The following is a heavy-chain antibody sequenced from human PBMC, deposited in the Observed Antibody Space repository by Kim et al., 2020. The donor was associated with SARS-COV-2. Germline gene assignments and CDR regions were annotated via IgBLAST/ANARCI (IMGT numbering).Heavy chain of an antibody. CDR1: GYSFTSYW. Sequence: GESLKISCKGSGYSFTSYWIGWVRQMPGKGLEWMGIIYPGDSDTRYSPSFQGQVTISADKSISTAYLQWSTLKASDTAMYYCARHLITFGGVIGGMDVWGQGTTVTVSS. D-gene: IGHD3-16*02. J-gene: IGHJ6*02. CDR2: IYPGDSDT. V-gene: IGHV5-51*01. CDR3: ARHLITFGGVIGGMDV.